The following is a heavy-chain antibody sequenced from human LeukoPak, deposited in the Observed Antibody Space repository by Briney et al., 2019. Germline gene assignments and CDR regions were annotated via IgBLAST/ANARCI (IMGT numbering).Heavy chain of an antibody. Sequence: GASVRISCKASRCTFTNYLMHCVRQAPGQGLEWRGWINPITSATNYAQKFQGRDTMSRDISASTAYMELSRLRSDDTAVYYCAFYCSSASCYLENDFWGQGTLVTVSS. CDR2: INPITSAT. D-gene: IGHD2-2*01. CDR3: AFYCSSASCYLENDF. J-gene: IGHJ4*02. CDR1: RCTFTNYL. V-gene: IGHV1-2*02.